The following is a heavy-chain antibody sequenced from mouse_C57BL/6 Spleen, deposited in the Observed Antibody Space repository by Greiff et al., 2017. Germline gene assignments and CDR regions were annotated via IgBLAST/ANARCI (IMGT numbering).Heavy chain of an antibody. V-gene: IGHV8-12*01. CDR2: IYWDDDK. J-gene: IGHJ1*01. Sequence: QVPLQVSSPGILQSSQTLSLTCSSSGFSLSTSGMGVSWIRQHSGKGLEWLAHIYWDDDKRYNPSLKSRLTISKDTSRNQVFLKITSVDTADTATYYCARDCGSSSWSFDVWGARTPATISS. CDR3: ARDCGSSSWSFDV. D-gene: IGHD1-1*01. CDR1: GFSLSTSGMG.